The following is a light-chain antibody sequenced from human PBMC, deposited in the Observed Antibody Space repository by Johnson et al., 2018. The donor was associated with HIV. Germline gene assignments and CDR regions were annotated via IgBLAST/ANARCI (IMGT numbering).Light chain of an antibody. CDR3: GTWDSSLILYV. CDR1: SSNTGRNY. CDR2: ENN. V-gene: IGLV1-51*02. Sequence: QSVLTQPPSVSAAPGQKVTISCSGSSSNTGRNYVSWYQQLPGTAPKLLFYENNKRPSGIPDRFSGSKSGTSATLGITGLQTGDEADYYCGTWDSSLILYVCGTGTKVTVL. J-gene: IGLJ1*01.